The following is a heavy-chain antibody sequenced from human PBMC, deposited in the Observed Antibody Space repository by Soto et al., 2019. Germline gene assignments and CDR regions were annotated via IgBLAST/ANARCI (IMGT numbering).Heavy chain of an antibody. D-gene: IGHD5-12*01. CDR1: GGSISSGGYY. V-gene: IGHV4-61*08. J-gene: IGHJ4*02. Sequence: SETLSLTCTVSGGSISSGGYYWSWIRQPPGKGLEWIGYIYYSGSTNYNPSLKSRDTISVDTSKNQFSLKLSSVTAADTAVNYCASEGEVDYFDYWGQGTLVTVSS. CDR3: ASEGEVDYFDY. CDR2: IYYSGST.